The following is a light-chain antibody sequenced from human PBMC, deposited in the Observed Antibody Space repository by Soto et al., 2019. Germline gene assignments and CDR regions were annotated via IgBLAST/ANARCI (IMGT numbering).Light chain of an antibody. CDR2: WAS. CDR1: QNFNNR. J-gene: IGKJ1*01. CDR3: QHFYTYSPWT. V-gene: IGKV1-5*03. Sequence: DIPLTQSPTTRSSSVGDRVMITCQASQNFNNRLAWYQQRPGKAPKLLVCWASTLESGVPSRFSGSGAGTEFTLALSSLQPDGFAPYYCQHFYTYSPWTFGQGTRVEV.